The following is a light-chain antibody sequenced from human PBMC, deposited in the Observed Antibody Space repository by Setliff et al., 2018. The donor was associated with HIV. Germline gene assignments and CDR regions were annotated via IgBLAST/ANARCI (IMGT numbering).Light chain of an antibody. J-gene: IGLJ1*01. CDR2: TNN. CDR3: ATWDDGLAGYV. CDR1: SANSGGNV. Sequence: QSALTQPPSASGPPGQRVTISCSGSSANSGGNVVSWYQQVPGSAPKLLIHTNNERPSGVPGRFSGSQSGSTASLAINGLQSDDEADYYCATWDDGLAGYVFGAGTKVTVL. V-gene: IGLV1-44*01.